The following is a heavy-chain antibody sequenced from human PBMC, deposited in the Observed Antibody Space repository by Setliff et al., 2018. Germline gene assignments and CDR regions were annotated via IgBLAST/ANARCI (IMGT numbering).Heavy chain of an antibody. J-gene: IGHJ4*02. V-gene: IGHV4-34*01. CDR1: GGSFSGYY. CDR3: ASEDY. Sequence: SETLSLTCAVYGGSFSGYYWSWIRQPPGKGLEWIGEINHSGSTNYDPSLKSRVTISVDTSKNQFSLKLSSVTAADTAVYYCASEDYWGQGTLVTVSS. CDR2: INHSGST.